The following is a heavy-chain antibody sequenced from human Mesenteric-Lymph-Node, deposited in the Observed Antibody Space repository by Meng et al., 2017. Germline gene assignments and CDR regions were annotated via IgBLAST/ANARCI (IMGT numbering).Heavy chain of an antibody. J-gene: IGHJ4*02. D-gene: IGHD6-19*01. CDR3: ARGRIAVE. Sequence: SETLSLTCAVYGGSFSGYYWSWSRQPPGKGLEWIGEIKHSGSTNYNPSLKSGVTISVDTSKNQFSLKLSSVTAANTAVYYCARGRIAVEWGQGTLVTVSS. CDR2: IKHSGST. CDR1: GGSFSGYY. V-gene: IGHV4-34*01.